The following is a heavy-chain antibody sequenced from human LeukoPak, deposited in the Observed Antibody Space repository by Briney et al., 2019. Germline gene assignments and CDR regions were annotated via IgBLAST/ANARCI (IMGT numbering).Heavy chain of an antibody. J-gene: IGHJ4*02. CDR1: GFTFSSYA. V-gene: IGHV3-23*01. CDR2: ISGSGGST. CDR3: ARSNYYDSSGYYYPHLYYFDY. D-gene: IGHD3-22*01. Sequence: PGGSLRLSCAASGFTFSSYAMSWVRQAPGKGLEWVSAISGSGGSTYYADSVKGRFTISRDNPKNTLYLQMNSLRAEDTAVYYCARSNYYDSSGYYYPHLYYFDYWGQGTLVTVSS.